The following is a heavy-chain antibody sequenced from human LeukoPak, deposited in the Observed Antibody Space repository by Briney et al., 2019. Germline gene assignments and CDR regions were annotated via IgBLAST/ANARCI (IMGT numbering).Heavy chain of an antibody. CDR3: AKDFTVGATGYFDY. V-gene: IGHV3-7*01. CDR2: INQDGSEK. Sequence: GGSLRLSCAASGFTFSSYWMSWVRQAPGKGLEWVANINQDGSEKYYVDSVKGRFTISRDNSKNTLYLQMNSLRAEDTAVYYCAKDFTVGATGYFDYWGQGTLVTVSS. D-gene: IGHD1-26*01. CDR1: GFTFSSYW. J-gene: IGHJ4*02.